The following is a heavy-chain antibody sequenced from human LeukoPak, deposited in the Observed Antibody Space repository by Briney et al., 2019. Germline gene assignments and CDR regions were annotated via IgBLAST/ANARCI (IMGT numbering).Heavy chain of an antibody. V-gene: IGHV4-4*07. Sequence: SETLSLTCTVSGGSMSSYYWSWIRQPAGKGLEWIGRIYTSGSTNYNPSLKSRVTMSVDTSKNQFSLELSSVTAADTAVYYCARDSRNPWGHNWFDPWGQGTLVTVSS. D-gene: IGHD7-27*01. CDR3: ARDSRNPWGHNWFDP. CDR1: GGSMSSYY. CDR2: IYTSGST. J-gene: IGHJ5*02.